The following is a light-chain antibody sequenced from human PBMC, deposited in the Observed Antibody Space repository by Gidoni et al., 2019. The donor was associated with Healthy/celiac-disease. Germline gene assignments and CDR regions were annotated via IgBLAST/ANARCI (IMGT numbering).Light chain of an antibody. CDR1: SSNIGSNY. Sequence: QPVLPHPPSPSGTPGQRVTISCSGSSSNIGSNYVYGYQQLPVTAPKLLIYRNNQRPSGVPDRFSGSKSGTSASLAISGLRSEDEADYYCAAWDDSLSGRVFGGGTKLTVL. CDR3: AAWDDSLSGRV. J-gene: IGLJ3*02. CDR2: RNN. V-gene: IGLV1-47*01.